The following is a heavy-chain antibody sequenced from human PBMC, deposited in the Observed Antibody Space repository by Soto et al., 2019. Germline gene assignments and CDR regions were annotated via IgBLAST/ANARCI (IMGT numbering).Heavy chain of an antibody. CDR2: INAGNGNT. J-gene: IGHJ5*02. CDR3: ARAQTSSWKNWFDP. CDR1: GYTFTSYA. Sequence: ASVKVSCKASGYTFTSYAMHWVRQAPGQRLEWMGWINAGNGNTKYSQKFQGRVTITRDTSASTAYMELSSLRSEDTAVYYCARAQTSSWKNWFDPWGQGTLVTVSS. V-gene: IGHV1-3*01. D-gene: IGHD6-13*01.